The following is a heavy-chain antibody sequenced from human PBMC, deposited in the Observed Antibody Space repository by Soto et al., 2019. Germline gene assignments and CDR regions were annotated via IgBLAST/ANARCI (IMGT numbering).Heavy chain of an antibody. CDR2: ISSSGYST. V-gene: IGHV3-23*01. J-gene: IGHJ4*02. CDR1: GFTFNNYA. CDR3: AKGSVVVAAKFDS. D-gene: IGHD2-21*02. Sequence: HGGSLRLSCAASGFTFNNYAMSWVRQAPGKGLEWVSAISSSGYSTYYADSVKGRFTISRDNSKNTVYLQMNNLRAEDTAVYYCAKGSVVVAAKFDSWGQGTLVTVSS.